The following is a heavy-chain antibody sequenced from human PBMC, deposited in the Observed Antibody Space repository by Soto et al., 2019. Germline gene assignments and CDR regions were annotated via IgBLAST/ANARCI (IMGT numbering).Heavy chain of an antibody. Sequence: ASVKVSCKASGYTFSGYSITWVRQAPGQGLEWMGRISGYNGNTNYARTLRGRLTLTTDTSTSTAYMELRSLTSDDTAVYYCARDVFCGGAPACPDMDVWGPGTTVTVSS. CDR3: ARDVFCGGAPACPDMDV. V-gene: IGHV1-18*04. CDR1: GYTFSGYS. J-gene: IGHJ6*02. D-gene: IGHD2-21*01. CDR2: ISGYNGNT.